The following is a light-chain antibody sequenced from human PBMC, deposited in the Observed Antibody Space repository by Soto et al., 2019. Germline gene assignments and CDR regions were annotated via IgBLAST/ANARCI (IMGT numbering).Light chain of an antibody. V-gene: IGKV1-27*01. J-gene: IGKJ1*01. CDR1: QAISIY. CDR3: QKYNSAAPT. Sequence: DIQMTQSPSSLSTSVGDRVTITCRASQAISIYLAWYQQKPRKVPKLLIYAASTLQSGVPSRVSGSGSGTEFTPTISSLQPEAYASVSCQKYNSAAPTFGQGPKVEIK. CDR2: AAS.